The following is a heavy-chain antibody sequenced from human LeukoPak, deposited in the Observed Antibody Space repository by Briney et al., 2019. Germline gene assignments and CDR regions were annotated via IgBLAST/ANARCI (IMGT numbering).Heavy chain of an antibody. V-gene: IGHV4-39*07. CDR2: IHHSGST. J-gene: IGHJ6*03. CDR1: GASISSSSYY. Sequence: PSETLSLTCNVSGASISSSSYYWAWIRLPPGKGLEWIGSIHHSGSTYYNSSLKSRVTISVDTSKNQFSLKLNSVTAADTAVYYCARWSGSVTARNYYYYMDVWGEGTTVTVSS. CDR3: ARWSGSVTARNYYYYMDV. D-gene: IGHD6-6*01.